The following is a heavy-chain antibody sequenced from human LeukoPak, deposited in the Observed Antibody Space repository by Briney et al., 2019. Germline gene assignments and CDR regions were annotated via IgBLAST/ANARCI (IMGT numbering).Heavy chain of an antibody. CDR3: ASDSSGGXNWFDP. CDR1: GYTFTSYG. J-gene: IGHJ5*02. D-gene: IGHD3-22*01. Sequence: SVKVSCKASGYTFTSYGISWVRQAPGQGLEWMGGIIPIFGTANYAQKFQGRVTITADKSTSTAYMELSSLRSEDTAVYYCASDSSGGXNWFDPXXQGTLVTVXS. V-gene: IGHV1-69*06. CDR2: IIPIFGTA.